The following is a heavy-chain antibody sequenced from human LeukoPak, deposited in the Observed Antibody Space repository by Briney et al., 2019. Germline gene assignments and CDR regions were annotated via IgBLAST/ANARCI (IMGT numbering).Heavy chain of an antibody. CDR2: TNNDGIST. CDR3: YGTNAEH. D-gene: IGHD2-8*01. Sequence: GGPLRLSCAASGFTFSSYWMHWVRQAPGKGLVWVSGTNNDGISTMYADSVKGRFTIARDNVKNTLYLQMNSLRAEDTAVYYCYGTNAEHWGQGTLGTLSS. J-gene: IGHJ1*01. CDR1: GFTFSSYW. V-gene: IGHV3-74*03.